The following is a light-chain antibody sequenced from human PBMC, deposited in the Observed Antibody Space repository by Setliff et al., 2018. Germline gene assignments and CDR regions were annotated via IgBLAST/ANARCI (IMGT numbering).Light chain of an antibody. V-gene: IGKV4-1*01. CDR2: WAS. J-gene: IGKJ1*01. Sequence: DIVMTQSPDSLAMSLGERATIHCRSSQSVLYSSNNKSYLAWYQQKPGQPPKLLIYWASTRESGVPDRFSGSGSGTDFTLTIGSLQAEDVAIYYCQQYYRSPVAFGQGTKVDIK. CDR3: QQYYRSPVA. CDR1: QSVLYSSNNKSY.